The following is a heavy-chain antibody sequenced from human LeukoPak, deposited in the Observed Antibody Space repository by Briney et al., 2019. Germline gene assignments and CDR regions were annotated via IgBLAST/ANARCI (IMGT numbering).Heavy chain of an antibody. Sequence: PGGSLRLSCAASGFAFISTSIHWVRQAPGKGLEWLSYSSTVTGNIYYADTVKGRFTISRDNAKRSLYLQMSSLRAEDTAVYFCATTGNFYDMDVWGKGTTVTVSS. D-gene: IGHD1-1*01. CDR3: ATTGNFYDMDV. V-gene: IGHV3-48*04. CDR1: GFAFISTS. J-gene: IGHJ6*03. CDR2: SSTVTGNI.